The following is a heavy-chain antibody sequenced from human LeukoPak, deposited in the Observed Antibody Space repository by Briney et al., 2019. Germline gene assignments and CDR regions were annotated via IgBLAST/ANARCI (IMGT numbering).Heavy chain of an antibody. D-gene: IGHD6-19*01. V-gene: IGHV1-2*02. CDR2: INPNSGGT. CDR3: ARGRDSSGWYMYYYYYYMDV. J-gene: IGHJ6*03. Sequence: ASVKVSCKASGYTFTGYYMHWVRQAPGQGLEWMGWINPNSGGTNYAQKFQGRVTMTRDTSISTAYMELSRLRSDDTAVYYCARGRDSSGWYMYYYYYYMDVWGKGTTVTISS. CDR1: GYTFTGYY.